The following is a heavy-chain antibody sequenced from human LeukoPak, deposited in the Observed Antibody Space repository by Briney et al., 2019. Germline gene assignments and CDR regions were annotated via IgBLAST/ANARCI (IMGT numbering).Heavy chain of an antibody. CDR1: GGSFSGYY. Sequence: SETLSLTCAVYGGSFSGYYWSWIRQPPGKGLEWIGEINHSGSTNYNPSLKSRVTISVDTSKNQFSLKLSSVTAADTAVYYCARVLGYCSGGSCYKMLNYWGQGTLVTVSS. CDR2: INHSGST. J-gene: IGHJ4*02. D-gene: IGHD2-15*01. CDR3: ARVLGYCSGGSCYKMLNY. V-gene: IGHV4-34*01.